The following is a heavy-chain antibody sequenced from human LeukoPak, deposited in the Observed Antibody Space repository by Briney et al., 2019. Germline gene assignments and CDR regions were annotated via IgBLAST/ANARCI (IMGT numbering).Heavy chain of an antibody. Sequence: GGSLRLSCAASGFTFSSYWMHWVRHAPGKGLVWVSRINSDGSSASYADSVKGRFTISRDNAKNTLYLQMNSLSAEDTAVYYCARFYCSSTSCLEDYWGQGTLVTVSS. CDR3: ARFYCSSTSCLEDY. D-gene: IGHD2-2*01. CDR2: INSDGSSA. V-gene: IGHV3-74*01. CDR1: GFTFSSYW. J-gene: IGHJ4*02.